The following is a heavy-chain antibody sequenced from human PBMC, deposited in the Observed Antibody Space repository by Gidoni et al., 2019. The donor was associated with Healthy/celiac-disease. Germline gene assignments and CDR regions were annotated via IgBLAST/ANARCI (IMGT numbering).Heavy chain of an antibody. CDR2: RSYDGSNK. V-gene: IGHV3-30-3*01. D-gene: IGHD5-18*01. Sequence: QVQLVESGGGVVQPGRSLRLSCAASGFPFSSYAMPWVRQAPGKGLEWVAVRSYDGSNKYYADSVKGRFTISRDNSKNTLYLQMNSLRAEDTAVYYCARDAREGIQLWFTNWFDPWGQGTLVTVSS. J-gene: IGHJ5*02. CDR1: GFPFSSYA. CDR3: ARDAREGIQLWFTNWFDP.